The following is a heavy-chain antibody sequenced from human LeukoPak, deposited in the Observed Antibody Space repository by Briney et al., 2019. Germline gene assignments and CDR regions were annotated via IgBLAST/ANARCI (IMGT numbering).Heavy chain of an antibody. D-gene: IGHD5-24*01. Sequence: SETLSLTCTVSGGSITSHYWTWIRQPPGEGLEWIGYIYYTGSTNYNPSLKSRVTLSVDTSNNEVSLKLRSVTAADAAVYYCARVGVEVELATFDYWGRGTLVAVST. J-gene: IGHJ4*02. CDR3: ARVGVEVELATFDY. V-gene: IGHV4-59*11. CDR2: IYYTGST. CDR1: GGSITSHY.